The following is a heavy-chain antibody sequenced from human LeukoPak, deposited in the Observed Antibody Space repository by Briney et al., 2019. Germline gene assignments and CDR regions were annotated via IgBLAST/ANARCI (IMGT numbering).Heavy chain of an antibody. V-gene: IGHV3-74*01. CDR2: INSDGSST. D-gene: IGHD6-13*01. CDR3: ARRIAAAAAPYYFDY. J-gene: IGHJ4*02. Sequence: PGGSLRLSCAASGFTFSSYWMHWVRQAPGKGLLWVSRINSDGSSTSYADSVKGRFTISRDNAKNTLYLRMNSLRAEDTAVYYCARRIAAAAAPYYFDYWGQGTLVTVSS. CDR1: GFTFSSYW.